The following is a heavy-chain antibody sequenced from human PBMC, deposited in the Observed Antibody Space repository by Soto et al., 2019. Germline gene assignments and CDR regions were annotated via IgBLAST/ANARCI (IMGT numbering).Heavy chain of an antibody. D-gene: IGHD6-13*01. V-gene: IGHV1-69*13. Sequence: ASVKVSCKASGGTFSSYAISWVRQAPGQGLEWMGGIIPIFGTANYAQKVQGRVTITADESTSTAYMELRSLRSEDTAVYYCARGYLRQQLAHYYYGMDVWGQGTTVTVSS. CDR3: ARGYLRQQLAHYYYGMDV. J-gene: IGHJ6*02. CDR2: IIPIFGTA. CDR1: GGTFSSYA.